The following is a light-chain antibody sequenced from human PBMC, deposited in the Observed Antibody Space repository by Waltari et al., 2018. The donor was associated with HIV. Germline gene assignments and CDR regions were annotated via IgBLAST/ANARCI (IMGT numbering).Light chain of an antibody. Sequence: QSVLTQPPSASGTPGQRVTISCSGSSSNIGSNAVNWYQQLPGTAPKLLVYSNNQRPSGVPDRVSGSKSGTSASLASSGLQSEDEADYYCASWDDSLNGYVFGTGTKVTVL. J-gene: IGLJ1*01. CDR3: ASWDDSLNGYV. CDR2: SNN. CDR1: SSNIGSNA. V-gene: IGLV1-44*01.